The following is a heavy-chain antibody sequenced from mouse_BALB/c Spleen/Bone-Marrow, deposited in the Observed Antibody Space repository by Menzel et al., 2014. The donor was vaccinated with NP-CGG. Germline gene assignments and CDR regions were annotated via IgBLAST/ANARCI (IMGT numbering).Heavy chain of an antibody. J-gene: IGHJ4*01. CDR1: GYTFTSYY. V-gene: IGHV1S81*02. CDR3: TRRSLLSDYYSMDY. Sequence: QVQLKESGAELVKPGASVKLSCKASGYTFTSYYLYWVKQRPGQGLEWIGGINPSNGVTKFNEKFKTKATLTVDKSSSTAYMQLSSLTSEDSAVYYCTRRSLLSDYYSMDYWGQGTSVTVSS. CDR2: INPSNGVT. D-gene: IGHD2-10*01.